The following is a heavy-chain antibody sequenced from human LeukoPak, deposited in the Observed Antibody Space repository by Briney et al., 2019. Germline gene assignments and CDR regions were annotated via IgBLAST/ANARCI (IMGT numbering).Heavy chain of an antibody. D-gene: IGHD4-17*01. CDR3: AREHDYGGSWAYYYYYGMDV. CDR1: GFTFSSYS. Sequence: GGSLRLSCAASGFTFSSYSMNWVRQAPGKGLEWVSYISSSSSTIYYADSVKGRFTISRDNAKNSLYLQMNSLRAEDTAVYYCAREHDYGGSWAYYYYYGMDVWDQGTTVTVSS. CDR2: ISSSSSTI. J-gene: IGHJ6*02. V-gene: IGHV3-48*01.